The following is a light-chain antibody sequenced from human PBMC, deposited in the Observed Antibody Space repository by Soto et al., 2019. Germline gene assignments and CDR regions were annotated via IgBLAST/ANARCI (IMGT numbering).Light chain of an antibody. CDR3: QVWDSTRDHVI. CDR1: NIGSKN. Sequence: SYELTQPPSVSVAPGQTARITCEGNNIGSKNVHWYQQKPGQAPALVVYDDRGRPSGVPERLSGSNSGNTATLTISRVEAGDEADYYCQVWDSTRDHVIFGGGTNSPS. CDR2: DDR. V-gene: IGLV3-21*02. J-gene: IGLJ2*01.